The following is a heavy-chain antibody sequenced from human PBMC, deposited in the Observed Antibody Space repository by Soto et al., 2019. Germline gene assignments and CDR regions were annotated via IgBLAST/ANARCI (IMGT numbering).Heavy chain of an antibody. CDR2: FIPVYRTL. CDR3: ATGVIWIGYFTVDS. J-gene: IGHJ4*02. CDR1: GGSFGNSA. V-gene: IGHV1-69*01. Sequence: QEQLVQSGAEVKKPGSSVKISCKASGGSFGNSAINWVRQTPGQGLEWVGGFIPVYRTLNFAQKFQGRGTITADESTGTAYLTLSRLASNDTAVYYCATGVIWIGYFTVDSWGQGTRVTVSS. D-gene: IGHD3-3*01.